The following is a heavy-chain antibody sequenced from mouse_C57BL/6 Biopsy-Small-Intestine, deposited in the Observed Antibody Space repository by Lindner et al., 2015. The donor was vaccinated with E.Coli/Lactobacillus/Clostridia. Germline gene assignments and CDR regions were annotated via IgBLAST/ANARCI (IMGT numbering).Heavy chain of an antibody. CDR2: IHPNSGGT. CDR3: ARELNLCTDGYNCGAFDI. J-gene: IGHJ3*01. V-gene: IGHV1-64*01. CDR1: GYTFTDYY. Sequence: SVKVSCKASGYTFTDYYMHWVRQAPGQGLEWMGRIHPNSGGTTYAQKFQGRVTMTRDTSISTAYMELRGLRSDDTAVYYCARELNLCTDGYNCGAFDIWGQGTMVTVSS. D-gene: IGHD1-2*01.